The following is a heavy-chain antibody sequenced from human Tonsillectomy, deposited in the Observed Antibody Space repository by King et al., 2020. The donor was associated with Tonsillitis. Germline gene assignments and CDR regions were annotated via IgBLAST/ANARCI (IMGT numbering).Heavy chain of an antibody. CDR1: GFSFRSYG. J-gene: IGHJ4*02. V-gene: IGHV3-33*05. Sequence: VQLVESGGGVVQPGRSLSLSCAASGFSFRSYGMHWVRQAPGKGLEWVAVISFDGSRKNYADSVKGRFTISRDNSNNTLFLHMNSLRDEDTAVYYCARGRLYSSGWGIDYWGQGALLSVSS. CDR3: ARGRLYSSGWGIDY. D-gene: IGHD6-19*01. CDR2: ISFDGSRK.